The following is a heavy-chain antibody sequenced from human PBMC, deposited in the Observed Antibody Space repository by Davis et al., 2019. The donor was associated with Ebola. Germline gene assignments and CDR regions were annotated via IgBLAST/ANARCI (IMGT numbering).Heavy chain of an antibody. Sequence: SETLSLTCAVYAGSFSGYYWSWIRQPPGQGLEWVGELNHSGSTNYNPSLKSRVTILVNSSKNQFLLRLSSVTAADTAVYYCARRLELLEPVWDYYLDFWGQGTLVTVSS. D-gene: IGHD1-7*01. V-gene: IGHV4-34*01. J-gene: IGHJ4*02. CDR1: AGSFSGYY. CDR2: LNHSGST. CDR3: ARRLELLEPVWDYYLDF.